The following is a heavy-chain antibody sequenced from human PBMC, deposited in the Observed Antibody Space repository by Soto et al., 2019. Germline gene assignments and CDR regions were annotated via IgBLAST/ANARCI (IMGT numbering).Heavy chain of an antibody. V-gene: IGHV1-18*01. CDR2: ISAHTGSS. J-gene: IGHJ3*01. Sequence: QVQLVQSGAEVKKPGASVKVSCKASGYTFTSSGMSWVRQAPGQGLEWLGWISAHTGSSEYAQRCQGRVTMTTDRSTSTAYMELRSLRSDDPAVYYCARAFFYQGSDSRGYSFDAFDFWGPGTLVTVSS. CDR3: ARAFFYQGSDSRGYSFDAFDF. CDR1: GYTFTSSG. D-gene: IGHD3-22*01.